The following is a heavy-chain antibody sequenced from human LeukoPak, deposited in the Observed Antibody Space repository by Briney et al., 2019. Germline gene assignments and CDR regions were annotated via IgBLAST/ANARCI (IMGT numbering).Heavy chain of an antibody. V-gene: IGHV3-64*05. CDR1: GFTFSNYA. J-gene: IGHJ4*02. CDR2: ISSNGGST. Sequence: GGSLTLSWSASGFTFSNYAMHWVRQAPGKGLEYVSSISSNGGSTYYADSVKGKFTISKDNSKTMLYFQMSSLRAEDPAIYSCVISRSGSYNFASWGQGTLVTVSS. CDR3: VISRSGSYNFAS. D-gene: IGHD3-22*01.